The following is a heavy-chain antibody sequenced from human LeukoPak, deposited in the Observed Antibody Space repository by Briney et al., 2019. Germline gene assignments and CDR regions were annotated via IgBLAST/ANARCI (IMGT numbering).Heavy chain of an antibody. J-gene: IGHJ4*02. V-gene: IGHV1-2*02. Sequence: ASVKVSCKASGYTFTGYYMHWVRQAPGQGLEWMGWINPNGGGTNYAQKFQGRVTMTRDTSISTAYMELSRLRSDDTAVYYCARDPYSSSPPFDYWGQGTLVTVSS. CDR3: ARDPYSSSPPFDY. CDR1: GYTFTGYY. CDR2: INPNGGGT. D-gene: IGHD6-6*01.